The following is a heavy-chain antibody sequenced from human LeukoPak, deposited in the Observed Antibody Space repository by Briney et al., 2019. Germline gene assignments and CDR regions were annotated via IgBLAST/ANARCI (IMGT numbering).Heavy chain of an antibody. D-gene: IGHD3-10*01. Sequence: GGSLRLSWAASGFTLSDSYMSWIRQAPGKGLEWISYISSSGSTISYADSVKGRFTISRDNAKNSLYLQMNSLRAEDTAVYYRVVRGEANFDYWGQGTLVTVSS. CDR1: GFTLSDSY. J-gene: IGHJ4*02. CDR3: VVRGEANFDY. CDR2: ISSSGSTI. V-gene: IGHV3-11*04.